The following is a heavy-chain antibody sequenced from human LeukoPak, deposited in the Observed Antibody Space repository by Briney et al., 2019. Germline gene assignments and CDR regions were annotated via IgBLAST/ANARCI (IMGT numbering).Heavy chain of an antibody. CDR3: ARVRGRDYYDSSGYRFDY. D-gene: IGHD3-22*01. CDR1: GFTFDDYG. CDR2: INWNGGST. V-gene: IGHV3-20*04. J-gene: IGHJ4*02. Sequence: GGPLRLSCAASGFTFDDYGMSGVRQAPGKGLEWVSGINWNGGSTGYADSVKGRFTISRDNAKNSLYLQMNSLRAEDTALYYCARVRGRDYYDSSGYRFDYWGQGTLVTVSS.